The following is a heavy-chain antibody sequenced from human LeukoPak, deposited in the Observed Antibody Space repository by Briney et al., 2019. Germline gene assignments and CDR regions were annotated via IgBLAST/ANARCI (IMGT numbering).Heavy chain of an antibody. V-gene: IGHV3-33*08. CDR3: ARDSIYGGSHDY. D-gene: IGHD4-23*01. Sequence: GGSLRLSCAASGFTFSSYGMHWVRQAPGKGLEWVAVIWYDGSNKYYADSVKGRFTISRDNSKNTLYLQMNSLRAEDTAVYYCARDSIYGGSHDYWGQGTLVTVSS. J-gene: IGHJ4*02. CDR2: IWYDGSNK. CDR1: GFTFSSYG.